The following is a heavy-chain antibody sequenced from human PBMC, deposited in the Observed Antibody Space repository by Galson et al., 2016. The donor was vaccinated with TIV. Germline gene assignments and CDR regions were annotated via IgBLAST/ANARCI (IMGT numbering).Heavy chain of an antibody. J-gene: IGHJ4*01. D-gene: IGHD3/OR15-3a*01. Sequence: SLRLSCAASGFTFSKYWMHWVRQAPEKGLVWISRTNVDGSSTSYADSVKGRVTISRDNAKNTLYLLMNSLRVEDTAVYYGVRGGLEPFDYWGHGTLVTVSS. V-gene: IGHV3-74*01. CDR3: VRGGLEPFDY. CDR2: TNVDGSST. CDR1: GFTFSKYW.